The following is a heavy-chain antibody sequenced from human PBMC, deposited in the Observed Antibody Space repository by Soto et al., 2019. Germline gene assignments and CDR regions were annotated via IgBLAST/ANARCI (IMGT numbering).Heavy chain of an antibody. CDR2: LSHDGRIE. D-gene: IGHD3-16*01. Sequence: QAQLVESGGGVVQSGGSLRLSCEASGFIFTSYTLHWVRQAPGKGLEWVSSLSHDGRIEKYAESVKGRFNMSRDLSTSTLFLEMKSLRPEDTSLFYCARDWGEEDADHDAFDMWGQGTMVTVTA. CDR1: GFIFTSYT. CDR3: ARDWGEEDADHDAFDM. J-gene: IGHJ3*02. V-gene: IGHV3-30*04.